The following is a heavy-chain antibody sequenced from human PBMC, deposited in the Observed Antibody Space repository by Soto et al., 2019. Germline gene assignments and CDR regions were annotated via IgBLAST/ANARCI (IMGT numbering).Heavy chain of an antibody. CDR3: AGAAQGSSSSVFVNRKDYYYYYGMDV. CDR1: GYSFTSYW. V-gene: IGHV5-51*01. J-gene: IGHJ6*02. D-gene: IGHD6-6*01. Sequence: GESLKISCKGSGYSFTSYWIGWVRQMPGKGLEWMGIIYPGDSDTRYSPYFQGQVTISADKSISTAYLQWSSLKASDTAMYYCAGAAQGSSSSVFVNRKDYYYYYGMDVWGQGTTVTVSS. CDR2: IYPGDSDT.